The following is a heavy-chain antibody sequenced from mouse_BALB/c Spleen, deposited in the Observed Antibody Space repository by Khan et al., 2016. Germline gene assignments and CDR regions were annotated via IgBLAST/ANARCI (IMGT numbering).Heavy chain of an antibody. D-gene: IGHD2-3*01. CDR2: INTYPGEP. CDR1: GYTFTNYG. V-gene: IGHV9-3-1*01. Sequence: QIQLVQSGPVLKKPGETVNISCKASGYTFTNYGMHCVKQAPGKGLKWMAWINTYPGEPTYADDFKGRFAFSPETSARPAYLPTNHLKNEETATYFCASIYDGYYVGRYYAMDYWGQGTSVTVCS. CDR3: ASIYDGYYVGRYYAMDY. J-gene: IGHJ4*01.